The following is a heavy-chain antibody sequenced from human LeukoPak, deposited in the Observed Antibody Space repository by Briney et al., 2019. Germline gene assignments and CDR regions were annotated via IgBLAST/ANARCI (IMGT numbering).Heavy chain of an antibody. CDR1: GFTFSNYA. CDR3: AITGDSSGYSFDY. J-gene: IGHJ4*02. D-gene: IGHD3-22*01. CDR2: ISYDGSNK. V-gene: IGHV3-30*04. Sequence: GGSLRLSCAASGFTFSNYAMHWVRQAPGKGLEWVAVISYDGSNKYYADSVKGRFTISRDNSKNTLYLQMNSLRAEDTAVYYCAITGDSSGYSFDYWGQGTLVTVSS.